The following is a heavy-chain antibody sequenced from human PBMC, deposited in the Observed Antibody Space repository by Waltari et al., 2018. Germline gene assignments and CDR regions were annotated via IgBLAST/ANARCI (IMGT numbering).Heavy chain of an antibody. Sequence: EVQLLESGGCFVQPGGSLSLSCAASGFTFSNSFMNWVRQVPGKGGDGVSASSDSGVNTYDADTLKGRFTRARDNSKNTLYMQMNSRRADDTAIYYCATRVSSWGQGTLVTVAS. CDR2: SSDSGVNT. V-gene: IGHV3-23*01. CDR3: ATRVSS. D-gene: IGHD3-10*01. J-gene: IGHJ5*02. CDR1: GFTFSNSF.